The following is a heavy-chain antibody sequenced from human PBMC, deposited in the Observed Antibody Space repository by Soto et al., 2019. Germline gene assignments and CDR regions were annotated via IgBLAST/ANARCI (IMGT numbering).Heavy chain of an antibody. D-gene: IGHD1-26*01. CDR3: ARGDRGAFDL. CDR2: IHSDGSGT. J-gene: IGHJ3*01. Sequence: EVQLVESGGGLVRPGGSLRLSCAASGFTFSYYWMHWVRHAPGKGLVWVSRIHSDGSGTTYADFVKGRFIISRDNARNTVDLQMNSVRVEDTAVYYCARGDRGAFDLWGQGTVVTVSS. V-gene: IGHV3-74*01. CDR1: GFTFSYYW.